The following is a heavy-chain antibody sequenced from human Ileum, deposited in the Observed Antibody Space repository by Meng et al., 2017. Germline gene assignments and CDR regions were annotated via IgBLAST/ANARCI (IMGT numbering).Heavy chain of an antibody. V-gene: IGHV4-4*02. CDR1: VASIRNGKW. J-gene: IGHJ5*02. CDR2: ISQSGTT. CDR3: ATYGSGFTPPLDP. D-gene: IGHD3-10*01. Sequence: QVQLQESGPGLVKPSGTLPLTCAASVASIRNGKWWSRVRQPPGKGLGWIGEISQSGTTNYYPSLNSRVSISLDKANNHLSLTLTSVTAADTAVYYCATYGSGFTPPLDPWGQGILVTVSS.